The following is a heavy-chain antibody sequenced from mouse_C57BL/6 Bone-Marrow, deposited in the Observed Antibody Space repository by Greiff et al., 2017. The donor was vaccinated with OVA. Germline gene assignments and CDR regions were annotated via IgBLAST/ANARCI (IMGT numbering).Heavy chain of an antibody. CDR2: ISNLAYSI. J-gene: IGHJ1*03. CDR1: GFTFSDYG. Sequence: EVQLVESGGGLVQPGGSLKLSCAASGFTFSDYGMAWVRQAPRKGPEWVAFISNLAYSIYYADTVTGRFTISRENAKNTLYLEMSSLRSEDTAMYYCARRPYEYRYFDVWGTGTTVTVSS. D-gene: IGHD2-3*01. CDR3: ARRPYEYRYFDV. V-gene: IGHV5-15*01.